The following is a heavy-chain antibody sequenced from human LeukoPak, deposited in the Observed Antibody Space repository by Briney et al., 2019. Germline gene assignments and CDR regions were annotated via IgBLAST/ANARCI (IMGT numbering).Heavy chain of an antibody. V-gene: IGHV4-59*01. CDR3: ARAPPRWFDP. CDR1: GGSISGYY. Sequence: SETLSLTCTVSGGSISGYYWSWIRQPPGKGLEWIGYIYYSGSTNYNPSLKSRVTISVDTSKNQFSLKLSSVPAADTAVYYCARAPPRWFDPWGQGTLVTVSS. J-gene: IGHJ5*02. CDR2: IYYSGST.